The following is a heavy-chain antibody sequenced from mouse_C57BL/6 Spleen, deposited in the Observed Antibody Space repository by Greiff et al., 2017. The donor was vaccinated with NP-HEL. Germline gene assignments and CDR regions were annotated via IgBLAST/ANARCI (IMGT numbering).Heavy chain of an antibody. J-gene: IGHJ2*01. CDR3: TRSGIYYFDY. D-gene: IGHD2-14*01. Sequence: QVQLKESGAELVRPGASVTLSCKASGYTFTDYEMHWVKQTPVHGLEWIGAIDPETCGTAYNQKFKGKAILTADESSSTAYMELRSLTSEDSAVYYCTRSGIYYFDYWGQGTTLTVSS. CDR2: IDPETCGT. V-gene: IGHV1-15*01. CDR1: GYTFTDYE.